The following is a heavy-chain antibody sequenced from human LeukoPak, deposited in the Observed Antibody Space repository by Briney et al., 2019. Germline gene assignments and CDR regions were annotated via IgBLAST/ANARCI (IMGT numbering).Heavy chain of an antibody. V-gene: IGHV1-18*01. CDR2: ISAYNGNT. J-gene: IGHJ1*01. CDR3: ARDDYSNRDAPIAAAGRPFFQH. Sequence: ASVKVSCKASGYTFTSYGISWVRQAPGQGLEWMGWISAYNGNTNYAQKFQGRVTITADESTSTAYMELSSLRSEDTAVYYCARDDYSNRDAPIAAAGRPFFQHWGQGTLVTVSS. CDR1: GYTFTSYG. D-gene: IGHD6-13*01.